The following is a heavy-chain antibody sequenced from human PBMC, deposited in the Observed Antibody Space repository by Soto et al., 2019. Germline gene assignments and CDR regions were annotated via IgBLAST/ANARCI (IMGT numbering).Heavy chain of an antibody. V-gene: IGHV3-23*01. D-gene: IGHD3-16*01. Sequence: EVQLLESGGGLVQPGGSLRLSCAASGFTFSSYAINWVRQAPGKGLEWVSAISGSGGSTYYADSVKGRSTISRDNSKKTVYLQRNSLIADDTAVYYCAKGETIGCLGAFDIWGQGTMVTVSS. J-gene: IGHJ3*02. CDR3: AKGETIGCLGAFDI. CDR2: ISGSGGST. CDR1: GFTFSSYA.